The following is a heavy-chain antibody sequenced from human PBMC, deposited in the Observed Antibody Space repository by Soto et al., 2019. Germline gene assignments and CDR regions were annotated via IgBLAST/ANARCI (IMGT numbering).Heavy chain of an antibody. D-gene: IGHD6-13*01. CDR3: ARGSPEGIEFDP. CDR1: GFTFSSYS. CDR2: ISSSSSYI. J-gene: IGHJ5*02. Sequence: GGSLRLSCAASGFTFSSYSMNWVRQAPGKGLEWVSSISSSSSYIYYADSVKGRFTISRDNAKNSLYLQMNSLRAEDTAVYYCARGSPEGIEFDPWGQGTLVTVS. V-gene: IGHV3-21*01.